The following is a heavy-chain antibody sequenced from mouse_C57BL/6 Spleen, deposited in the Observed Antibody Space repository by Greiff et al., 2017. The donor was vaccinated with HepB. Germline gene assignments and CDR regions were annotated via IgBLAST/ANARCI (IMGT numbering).Heavy chain of an antibody. CDR3: ARTDNYDGSEGVFDY. D-gene: IGHD1-1*01. Sequence: VQLQQSGPELVKPGASVKISCTASGYAFSSSWMNWVKQRPGKGLEWIGRIYPGDGDTNYNGKFKGKATLTADNSSSTAYMQLSSLTSEDSAVYFCARTDNYDGSEGVFDYWGQGTTLTVSS. CDR2: IYPGDGDT. CDR1: GYAFSSSW. V-gene: IGHV1-82*01. J-gene: IGHJ2*01.